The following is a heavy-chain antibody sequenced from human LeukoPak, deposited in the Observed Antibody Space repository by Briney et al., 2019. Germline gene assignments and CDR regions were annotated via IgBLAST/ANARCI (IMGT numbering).Heavy chain of an antibody. J-gene: IGHJ5*02. CDR2: IIPILGIA. V-gene: IGHV1-69*04. D-gene: IGHD3-22*01. CDR1: GGTFSSYA. Sequence: SVKVSCKASGGTFSSYAISWVRQAPGQGPEWMGRIIPILGIANYAQKFQGRVTITADKSTSTAYMELSSLRSEDTAVYYCARDPYYYDSSGGFDPWGQGTLVTVSS. CDR3: ARDPYYYDSSGGFDP.